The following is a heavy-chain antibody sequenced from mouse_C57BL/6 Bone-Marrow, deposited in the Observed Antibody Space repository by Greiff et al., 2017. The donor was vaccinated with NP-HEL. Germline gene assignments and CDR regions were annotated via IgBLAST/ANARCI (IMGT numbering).Heavy chain of an antibody. CDR3: ARPYSNYPY. J-gene: IGHJ3*01. Sequence: VQLQQSGAELMKPGASVKLSCKATGYTFTGYWIEWVKQRPGHGLEWIGEILPGSGSTNYNDKFKGKATFTADTSSNTAYMQLSSLTTEDSAIYYCARPYSNYPYWGQGTLVTVSA. V-gene: IGHV1-9*01. D-gene: IGHD2-5*01. CDR2: ILPGSGST. CDR1: GYTFTGYW.